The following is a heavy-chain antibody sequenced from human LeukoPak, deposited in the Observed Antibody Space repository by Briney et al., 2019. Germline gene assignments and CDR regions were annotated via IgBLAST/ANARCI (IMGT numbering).Heavy chain of an antibody. Sequence: ASVKVSCKASGYTFTGYYIHWVRQAPGQGLEWMGWINCNSGGTNYAQKFQGWVTMTRDTSITTAYMELSRLRSDDTAVYYCAREGAAAADFDYWGQGTLVTVSS. CDR1: GYTFTGYY. J-gene: IGHJ4*02. CDR2: INCNSGGT. V-gene: IGHV1-2*04. D-gene: IGHD6-13*01. CDR3: AREGAAAADFDY.